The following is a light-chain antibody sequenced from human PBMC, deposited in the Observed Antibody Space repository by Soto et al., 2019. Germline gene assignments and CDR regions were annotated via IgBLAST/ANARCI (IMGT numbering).Light chain of an antibody. CDR3: SSYTSSSTL. V-gene: IGLV2-14*01. J-gene: IGLJ1*01. CDR2: EVS. CDR1: SSDVGGFTY. Sequence: QSVLTQPASVSGSPGQSITISCTGTSSDVGGFTYVSWYQQYPGKAPKLMIYEVSDRPSGISSRFSGSKSGNTASLTISGLQTEDEADYYCSSYTSSSTLFGTGTKLTVL.